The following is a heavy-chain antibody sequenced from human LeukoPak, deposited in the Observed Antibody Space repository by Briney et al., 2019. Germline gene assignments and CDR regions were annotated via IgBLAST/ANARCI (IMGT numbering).Heavy chain of an antibody. V-gene: IGHV3-9*01. CDR1: GFTFDDYA. Sequence: GRSLRLSCAASGFTFDDYAMHWVRQAPGKGLEWVSGISWNSGSIGYADSVKGRFTISRDNAKHSLYLQMNSLRAEDTALYYCAKDTFGAMDAFDIWGQGTMVTVSS. CDR3: AKDTFGAMDAFDI. CDR2: ISWNSGSI. D-gene: IGHD3-3*01. J-gene: IGHJ3*02.